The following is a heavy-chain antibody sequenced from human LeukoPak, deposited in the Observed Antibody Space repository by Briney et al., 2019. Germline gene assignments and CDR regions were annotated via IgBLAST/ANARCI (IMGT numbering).Heavy chain of an antibody. V-gene: IGHV4-34*01. CDR1: GGSFSGYY. D-gene: IGHD6-19*01. CDR2: INHSGST. J-gene: IGHJ6*03. CDR3: ARTPGQWYYMDV. Sequence: SESLSLTCGVYGGSFSGYYWSWIRQPPRKGLEWIAEINHSGSTNYNPSLKSRVTISVDTSNNQFSPKLSSVTTTDTAVYYCARTPGQWYYMDVCGKGTPVTVSS.